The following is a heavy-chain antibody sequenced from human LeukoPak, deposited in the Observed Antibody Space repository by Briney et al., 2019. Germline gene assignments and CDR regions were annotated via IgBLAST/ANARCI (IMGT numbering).Heavy chain of an antibody. V-gene: IGHV3-7*01. CDR2: INQDGSVK. J-gene: IGHJ4*02. Sequence: GRSLRLSRAASGLTFRSHSMSWARQAPGKGLDWVAHINQDGSVKYYVDSVKGRFTVSRDNAKNSVYMQMSSLRAEDTAVYYCARWRWQQSEFDHWGQGTLVTVSS. CDR3: ARWRWQQSEFDH. D-gene: IGHD5-24*01. CDR1: GLTFRSHS.